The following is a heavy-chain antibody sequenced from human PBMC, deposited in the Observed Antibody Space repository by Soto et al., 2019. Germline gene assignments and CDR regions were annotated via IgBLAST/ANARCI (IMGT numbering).Heavy chain of an antibody. CDR2: IDPSDSYT. CDR3: ARQSPVYSYGFYYYYGMDV. D-gene: IGHD5-18*01. V-gene: IGHV5-10-1*01. CDR1: GYSFTSYW. J-gene: IGHJ6*02. Sequence: GESLKISCKGSGYSFTSYWISWVRQMPGKGLEWMGRIDPSDSYTNYSPSFQGHVTISADKSISTAYLQRSSLKASDTAMYYCARQSPVYSYGFYYYYGMDVWGQGTTVTVSS.